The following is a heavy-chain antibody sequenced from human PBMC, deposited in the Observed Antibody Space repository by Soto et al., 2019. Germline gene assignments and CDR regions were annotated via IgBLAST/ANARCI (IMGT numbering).Heavy chain of an antibody. CDR2: IYSGGST. V-gene: IGHV3-53*01. Sequence: HPGGSLRLSCAASGFTVSSNYMSWVRQAPGKGLEWVSVIYSGGSTYYADSVKGRFTISRDNSKNTLYLQMNSLRAEDTAVYYCARGGVGYYYYGMDVWGQGTTVTVSS. CDR1: GFTVSSNY. J-gene: IGHJ6*02. CDR3: ARGGVGYYYYGMDV. D-gene: IGHD3-10*01.